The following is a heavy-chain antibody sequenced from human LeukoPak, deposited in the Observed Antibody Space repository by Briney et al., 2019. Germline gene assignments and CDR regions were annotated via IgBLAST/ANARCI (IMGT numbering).Heavy chain of an antibody. CDR3: ARVGYYYDSSGYLLDY. J-gene: IGHJ4*02. D-gene: IGHD3-22*01. CDR1: GGTFSSYA. Sequence: SVKVSCKASGGTFSSYAISWVRQAPGPGLEWMGGIIPIFGTANYAQKFQGRVTITADESTSTAYMELSSLRSEDTAVYCCARVGYYYDSSGYLLDYWGQGTLVTASS. V-gene: IGHV1-69*01. CDR2: IIPIFGTA.